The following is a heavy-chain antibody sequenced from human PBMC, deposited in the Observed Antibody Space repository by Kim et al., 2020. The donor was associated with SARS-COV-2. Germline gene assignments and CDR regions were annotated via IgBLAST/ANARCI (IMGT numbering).Heavy chain of an antibody. CDR1: GASITSYY. J-gene: IGHJ2*01. CDR2: AHYRGST. Sequence: SETLSLTCAVSGASITSYYWTWIRQSPGKGLEWIGYAHYRGSTNYNPSLKSRVTISVDTSKNQFSLKLSSVTAADTAVYYCARDPLGGGDYPYWYFDLWGRGTLITVSS. V-gene: IGHV4-59*13. D-gene: IGHD4-17*01. CDR3: ARDPLGGGDYPYWYFDL.